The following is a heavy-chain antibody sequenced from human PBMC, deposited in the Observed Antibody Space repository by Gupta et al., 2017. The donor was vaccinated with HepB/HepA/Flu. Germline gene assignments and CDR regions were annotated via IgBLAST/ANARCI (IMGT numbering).Heavy chain of an antibody. D-gene: IGHD2-2*01. CDR1: GFPFDDYA. CDR3: AKGLCSSTSCYAFDI. V-gene: IGHV3-9*01. CDR2: ISWNSGSI. J-gene: IGHJ3*02. Sequence: EVQLVESGGGLVQSGRSLRLSCAASGFPFDDYAMHWVRQAPGKGLEWVSGISWNSGSIGYADSVKGRFTISRDNAKNSLYLQMNSLRAEDTALYYCAKGLCSSTSCYAFDIWGQGTMVTVSS.